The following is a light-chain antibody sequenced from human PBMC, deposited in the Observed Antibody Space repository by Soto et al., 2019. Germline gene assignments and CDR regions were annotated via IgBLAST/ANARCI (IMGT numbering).Light chain of an antibody. CDR2: KVS. CDR1: QILVHSDGNTY. J-gene: IGKJ1*01. V-gene: IGKV2-24*01. CDR3: MQATQLART. Sequence: DIVMPHTPLSSPVTLGPPASISCSSSQILVHSDGNTYLSWLQQRPGQPPRFLISKVSNRLSRVPHRGSSSEAGTEFAIKVTRVEAEHVGVYYCMQATQLARTFGQGTTVE.